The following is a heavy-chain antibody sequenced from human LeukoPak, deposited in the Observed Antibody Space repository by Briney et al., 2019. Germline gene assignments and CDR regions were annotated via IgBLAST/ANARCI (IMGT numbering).Heavy chain of an antibody. V-gene: IGHV3-23*01. CDR3: AKDGGDFWSPTYWDY. J-gene: IGHJ4*02. CDR2: ISGSGGST. CDR1: GFTFSSYA. Sequence: GGSLRLSCAASGFTFSSYAMSWVRQAPGKGLEWVSAISGSGGSTYYADSVKGRFTISRDNSTNTLYLQMNSLRAEDTAVYYCAKDGGDFWSPTYWDYWGQGTLVTVSS. D-gene: IGHD3-3*01.